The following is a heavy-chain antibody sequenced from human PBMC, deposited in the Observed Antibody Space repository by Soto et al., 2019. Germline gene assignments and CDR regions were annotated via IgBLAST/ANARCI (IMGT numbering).Heavy chain of an antibody. D-gene: IGHD1-26*01. J-gene: IGHJ6*02. V-gene: IGHV3-53*01. CDR1: GFNVSGVF. Sequence: PGGSLRLSCEATGFNVSGVFMTWVRQAPGKGLEWVSVIYSGERAYYSDSVKGRFTISRDSSKNTLLLQLNRLRVEDTAVYYCATRDAAYYYGMNVWGQGTTVTVSS. CDR2: IYSGERA. CDR3: ATRDAAYYYGMNV.